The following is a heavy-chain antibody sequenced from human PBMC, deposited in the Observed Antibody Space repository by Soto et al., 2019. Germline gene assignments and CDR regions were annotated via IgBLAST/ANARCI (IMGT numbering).Heavy chain of an antibody. V-gene: IGHV4-31*03. Sequence: SETLSLTCTVSGGSISSGGYYWSWIRQHPGKGLEWIGYIYYSGSTYYNPSLKSRVTISVDTSKNQFSLKLSSVTAADTAVYYCARGYSDYYDSSGYYLGRGPPDYWGQGTLVTVSS. D-gene: IGHD3-22*01. J-gene: IGHJ4*02. CDR3: ARGYSDYYDSSGYYLGRGPPDY. CDR1: GGSISSGGYY. CDR2: IYYSGST.